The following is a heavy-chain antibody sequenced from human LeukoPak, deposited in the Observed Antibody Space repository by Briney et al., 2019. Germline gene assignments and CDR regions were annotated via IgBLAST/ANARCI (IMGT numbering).Heavy chain of an antibody. Sequence: SETLSLTCAVYGGSFSGYYWSWIRQPPGKRLEWIGEINHSGSTNYNPSLKSRVTISVDTSKNQFSLKLSSVTAADTAVYYCVTGQWLVPVSYWGQGTLVTVSS. D-gene: IGHD6-19*01. CDR3: VTGQWLVPVSY. CDR1: GGSFSGYY. J-gene: IGHJ4*02. V-gene: IGHV4-34*01. CDR2: INHSGST.